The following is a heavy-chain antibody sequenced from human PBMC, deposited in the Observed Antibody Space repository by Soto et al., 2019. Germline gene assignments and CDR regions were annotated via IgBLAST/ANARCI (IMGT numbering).Heavy chain of an antibody. J-gene: IGHJ4*02. D-gene: IGHD1-26*01. V-gene: IGHV1-46*01. CDR1: GYTFTSYY. Sequence: GASVKVSCKASGYTFTSYYMHWVRQAPGQGLEWMGIINPSGGSTSYAQKFQGRVTMTRDTSTSTVYMELSSLRAEDTAVYYCVKPGSYSYYFDYWGQGTLVTVSS. CDR2: INPSGGST. CDR3: VKPGSYSYYFDY.